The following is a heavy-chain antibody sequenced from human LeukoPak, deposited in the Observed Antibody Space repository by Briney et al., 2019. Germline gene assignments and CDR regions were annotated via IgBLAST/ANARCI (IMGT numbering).Heavy chain of an antibody. CDR3: ARDPGGPHTVKWDAFDI. CDR1: GFTVSSNY. V-gene: IGHV3-53*01. Sequence: PGGSLRLSCAASGFTVSSNYMSWVRQAPGKGLEWVSVFYSGGSTYYAESVKGRFTISRDNSKNTLYLQMNSLRAEDTAVYYCARDPGGPHTVKWDAFDIWGQGTMATVSS. D-gene: IGHD2-2*02. CDR2: FYSGGST. J-gene: IGHJ3*02.